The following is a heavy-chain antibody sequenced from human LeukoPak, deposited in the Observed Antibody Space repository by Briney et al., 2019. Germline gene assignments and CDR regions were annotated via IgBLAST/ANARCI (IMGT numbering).Heavy chain of an antibody. CDR3: ARDPRSYDILTGYYYYYGMDV. CDR2: INSDGSTT. Sequence: TGGSLRLSCAASGFTFSSYLMHWVRQAPGKGLVWVSRINSDGSTTGYADSVKGRFTISRDNAKNTLYLQMNSLRAEDTAVYYCARDPRSYDILTGYYYYYGMDVWGKGTTVTVSS. J-gene: IGHJ6*04. D-gene: IGHD3-9*01. V-gene: IGHV3-74*01. CDR1: GFTFSSYL.